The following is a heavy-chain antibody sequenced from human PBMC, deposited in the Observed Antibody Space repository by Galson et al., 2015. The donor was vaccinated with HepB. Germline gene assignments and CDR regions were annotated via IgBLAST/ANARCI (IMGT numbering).Heavy chain of an antibody. CDR1: GFTFSDST. CDR3: AEGSDSPRSVPGAD. CDR2: NVVRTSIT. V-gene: IGHV1-58*02. Sequence: SVKVSCKASGFTFSDSTIHRVRQARGQRLEWIGWNVVRTSITEYASKFQERVTITRDTSTSTAYIELRSLTSVDTAIYSCAEGSDSPRSVPGADWGSGTLVIVS. J-gene: IGHJ4*02. D-gene: IGHD3-10*01.